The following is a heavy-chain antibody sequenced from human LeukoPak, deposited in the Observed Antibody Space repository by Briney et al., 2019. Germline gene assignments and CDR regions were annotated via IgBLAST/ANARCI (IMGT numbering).Heavy chain of an antibody. CDR1: GGTFSSYA. CDR2: IIPILGIA. Sequence: GSSVKVSCKASGGTFSSYAISWVRQAPGQGLEWMGRIIPILGIANYAQKFQGRVTITADKSTSTAYMELSSLRSEDTAVYYCAREGAIKVSYGMDVWGQGTTVTVSS. D-gene: IGHD3-16*01. CDR3: AREGAIKVSYGMDV. V-gene: IGHV1-69*04. J-gene: IGHJ6*02.